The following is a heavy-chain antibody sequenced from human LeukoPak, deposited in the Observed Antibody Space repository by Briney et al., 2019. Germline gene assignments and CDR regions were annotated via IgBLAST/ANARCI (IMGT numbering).Heavy chain of an antibody. Sequence: MASETLSLTRAVYGGSFSGYYWSWIRQPPGKGLEWIGEINHSGSTNYNPSLKSRVTISVDTSKNQSSLKLSSVTAADTAVYYCASFCGGDCSGNWFDPWGQGTLVTVSS. D-gene: IGHD2-21*02. CDR2: INHSGST. CDR3: ASFCGGDCSGNWFDP. J-gene: IGHJ5*02. CDR1: GGSFSGYY. V-gene: IGHV4-34*01.